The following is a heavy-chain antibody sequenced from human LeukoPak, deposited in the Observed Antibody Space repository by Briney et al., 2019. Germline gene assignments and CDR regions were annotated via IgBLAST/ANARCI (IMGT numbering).Heavy chain of an antibody. D-gene: IGHD2-2*01. CDR1: GGSISSSSYY. V-gene: IGHV4-39*07. CDR2: IYYSGST. Sequence: SETLSLTCTVSGGSISSSSYYWGWIRQPPGKGLEWIGRIYYSGSTYYNPSLKSRVTISVDTSKNQFSLKLSSVTAADTAVYYCASLIVVVPAATYYFDYWGQGTLVTVSS. J-gene: IGHJ4*02. CDR3: ASLIVVVPAATYYFDY.